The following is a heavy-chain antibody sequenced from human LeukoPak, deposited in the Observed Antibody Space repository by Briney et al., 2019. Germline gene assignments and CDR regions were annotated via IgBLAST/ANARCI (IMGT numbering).Heavy chain of an antibody. D-gene: IGHD3-22*01. V-gene: IGHV3-23*01. CDR2: IGGSDGST. Sequence: PGGSLRLSCVASGLTFSTHAMSWVRLAPGKGLEWVSAIGGSDGSTYYADSVKGRFTISRDNSKDTLYLQMNSLRVEDTAAYYCAKRDSSGSYPYYFDSWGQGTLVTVSS. CDR1: GLTFSTHA. J-gene: IGHJ4*02. CDR3: AKRDSSGSYPYYFDS.